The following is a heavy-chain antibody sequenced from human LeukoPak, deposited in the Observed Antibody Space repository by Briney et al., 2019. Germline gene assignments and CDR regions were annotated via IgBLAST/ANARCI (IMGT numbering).Heavy chain of an antibody. V-gene: IGHV4-59*08. CDR1: GGSITGYY. CDR3: ARHHSRSVVGATHVEY. J-gene: IGHJ4*02. D-gene: IGHD1-26*01. Sequence: SETLSLTCNVSGGSITGYYWSWIRQPPGKTLEWIGYISYSGNRNYNPSLESRVTISVDTSKIQFSLKLSSVTAAYTAVYYCARHHSRSVVGATHVEYWGQGTLVTVSS. CDR2: ISYSGNR.